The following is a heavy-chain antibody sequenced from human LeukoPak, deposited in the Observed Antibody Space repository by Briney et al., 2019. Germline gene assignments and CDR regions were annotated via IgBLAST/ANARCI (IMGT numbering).Heavy chain of an antibody. CDR2: IYYSGST. Sequence: SETLSLTCTVSGGSISSSSYYWGWLRQPPGKGLEWIGSIYYSGSTYYNPSLKSRVTISVDTSKNQFSLKLSSVTAADTAVYSWARVLGGARAFGGSYFDYWGQGTLVTVSP. CDR1: GGSISSSSYY. CDR3: ARVLGGARAFGGSYFDY. J-gene: IGHJ4*02. D-gene: IGHD1-26*01. V-gene: IGHV4-39*01.